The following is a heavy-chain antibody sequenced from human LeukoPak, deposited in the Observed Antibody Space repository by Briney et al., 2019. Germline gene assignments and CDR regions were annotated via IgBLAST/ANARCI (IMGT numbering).Heavy chain of an antibody. CDR1: GFTFSSYS. V-gene: IGHV3-21*01. CDR2: ISSSSSYI. CDR3: ARDLGGPREYYHDESYFDY. Sequence: GGSLRLSCAASGFTFSSYSMNWVRQAPGKGLEWVSSISSSSSYIYYADSVKGRFTISRDNAKNSLYLQMNSLRAEDTAVYYCARDLGGPREYYHDESYFDYWGQGTLVTVSS. J-gene: IGHJ4*02. D-gene: IGHD2-2*01.